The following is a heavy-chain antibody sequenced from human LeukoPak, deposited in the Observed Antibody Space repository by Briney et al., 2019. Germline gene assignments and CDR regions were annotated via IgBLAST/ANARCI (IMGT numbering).Heavy chain of an antibody. V-gene: IGHV3-15*01. CDR1: GFTFGNYW. CDR3: TADLPPPRGYDYPFDY. D-gene: IGHD5-12*01. CDR2: IKSKTDGETT. Sequence: GGSLRLSCVASGFTFGNYWMTWVRQAPGKGLECVGRIKSKTDGETTDYAAPVKGRFTISRDDSKNMLYLQMNSLKSEDTAVYYCTADLPPPRGYDYPFDYWGQGSLVTVSS. J-gene: IGHJ4*02.